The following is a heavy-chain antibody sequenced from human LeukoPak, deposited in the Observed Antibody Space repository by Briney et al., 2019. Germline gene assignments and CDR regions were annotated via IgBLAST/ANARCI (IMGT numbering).Heavy chain of an antibody. CDR2: INPNSSGT. CDR1: GYTFTGYY. D-gene: IGHD5-18*01. J-gene: IGHJ4*02. CDR3: ARDRMFGTAMVLYYFDY. V-gene: IGHV1-2*02. Sequence: GASVKVSCKASGYTFTGYYMHWVRQAPGQGLEWMGWINPNSSGTNYAQKFQGRVTMTRDTSISTAYMELSRLRSDDTAVYYCARDRMFGTAMVLYYFDYWGQGTLVTVSS.